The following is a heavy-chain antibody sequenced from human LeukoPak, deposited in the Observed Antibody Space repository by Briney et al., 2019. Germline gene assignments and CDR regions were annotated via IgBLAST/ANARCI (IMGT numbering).Heavy chain of an antibody. CDR2: IYYSGST. CDR3: ARDYGAVTTYR. J-gene: IGHJ5*02. V-gene: IGHV4-59*01. Sequence: SETLSLTCTVSGGSISSYYWSWIRQPPGKGLEWIGHIYYSGSTTYNPSLKSRVSISVDTSKNQFSLKLSSVTAADTAVYYCARDYGAVTTYRWGQGTLVTVSS. D-gene: IGHD4-11*01. CDR1: GGSISSYY.